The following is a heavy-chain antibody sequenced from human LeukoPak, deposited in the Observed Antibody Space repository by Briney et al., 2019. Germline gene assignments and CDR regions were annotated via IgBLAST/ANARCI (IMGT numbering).Heavy chain of an antibody. V-gene: IGHV4-39*01. CDR2: IYYSGST. CDR3: ARHHALDYYGSGSYYYGWFDP. D-gene: IGHD3-10*01. Sequence: SETLSLTCTVSGGSISSSSYYWGWIRQPPGKGLEWIGSIYYSGSTYYNPSLKSQVTISVDTSKNQFSLKLSSVTAADTAVYYCARHHALDYYGSGSYYYGWFDPWGQGTLVTVSS. CDR1: GGSISSSSYY. J-gene: IGHJ5*02.